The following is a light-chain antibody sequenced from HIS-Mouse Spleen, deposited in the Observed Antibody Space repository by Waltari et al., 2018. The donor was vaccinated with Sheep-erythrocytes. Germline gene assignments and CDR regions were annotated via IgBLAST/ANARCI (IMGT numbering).Light chain of an antibody. CDR1: QGIRND. J-gene: IGKJ2*01. CDR2: AAS. CDR3: LQDYNYPYT. V-gene: IGKV1-6*01. Sequence: AIQMTQAPSSLSAPVGDIVTIPCRASQGIRNDLGWYQQKPGKAPKLLIYAASSLQSGVPSRFSGSGSGTDFTLTISSLQPEDFATYYCLQDYNYPYTFGQGTKLEIK.